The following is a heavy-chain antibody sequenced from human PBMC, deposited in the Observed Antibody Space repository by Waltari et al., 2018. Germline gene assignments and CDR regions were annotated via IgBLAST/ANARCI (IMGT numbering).Heavy chain of an antibody. J-gene: IGHJ4*02. D-gene: IGHD5-18*01. CDR3: VKSPGYSADSSYFDS. Sequence: FDSVADLVPTRGSLRVSCRVALTSSSRYGTGWVRHAPGKGLEWVSVLSASGATTYYADSVKGRFTISRDNSKDTLYLQMSNLRVEDTAIYFCVKSPGYSADSSYFDSWGRGTQVSVST. CDR1: LTSSSRYG. CDR2: LSASGATT. V-gene: IGHV3-23*01.